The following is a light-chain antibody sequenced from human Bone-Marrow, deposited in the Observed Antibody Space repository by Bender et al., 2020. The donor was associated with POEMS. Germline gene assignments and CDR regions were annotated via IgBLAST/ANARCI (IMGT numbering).Light chain of an antibody. CDR2: GYN. Sequence: QSLLTQAPSASGTPGQSVTLSCSGSTSNIGSNYVYWYQQLPGTAPKLLIYGYNNRPSGVPDRFSGSKSGTSASLAITGLQAEDEGDYYCQSYDNSLGGWVFGGGTKLTVL. CDR3: QSYDNSLGGWV. CDR1: TSNIGSNY. J-gene: IGLJ3*02. V-gene: IGLV1-40*01.